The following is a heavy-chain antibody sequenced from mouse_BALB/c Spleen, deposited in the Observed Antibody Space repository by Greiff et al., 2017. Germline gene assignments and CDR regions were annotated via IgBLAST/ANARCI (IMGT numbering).Heavy chain of an antibody. V-gene: IGHV3-8*02. CDR2: ISYSGST. CDR1: GDSITSGY. D-gene: IGHD2-4*01. J-gene: IGHJ2*01. CDR3: ARYRYYDYDGFDY. Sequence: EVKLVESGPSLVKPSQTLSLTCSVTGDSITSGYWNWIRKFPGNKLEYMGYISYSGSTYYNPSLKSRISITRDTSKNQYYLQLNSVTTEDTATYYCARYRYYDYDGFDYWGQGTTLTVSS.